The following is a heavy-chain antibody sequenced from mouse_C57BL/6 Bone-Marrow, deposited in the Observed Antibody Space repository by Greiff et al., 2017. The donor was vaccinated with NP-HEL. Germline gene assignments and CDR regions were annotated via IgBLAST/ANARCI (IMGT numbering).Heavy chain of an antibody. D-gene: IGHD2-3*01. Sequence: VQLQQSGPELVKPGASVKISCKASGYAFSSSWMNWVKQRPGKGLEWIGRIYPGDGDTNYNGKFKGKATLTADKSSSTAYMQLSSLTSEDSAVYLCARENDGYYNYWGQGTTLTVSS. J-gene: IGHJ2*01. CDR2: IYPGDGDT. V-gene: IGHV1-82*01. CDR3: ARENDGYYNY. CDR1: GYAFSSSW.